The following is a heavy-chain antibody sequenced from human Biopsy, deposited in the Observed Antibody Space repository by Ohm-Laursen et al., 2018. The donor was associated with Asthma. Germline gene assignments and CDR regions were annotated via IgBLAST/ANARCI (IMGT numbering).Heavy chain of an antibody. CDR1: GYTFNSAG. Sequence: ASVKVSCKTSGYTFNSAGITWVRQAPGHGLEWMGWISVYNGNTKVAQKLQDRVTMITDTSTSTAYMELRSLRSDDTAVYFCARAADYSHYYGIDVWGQGTTVTVS. D-gene: IGHD3-10*01. CDR2: ISVYNGNT. J-gene: IGHJ6*02. V-gene: IGHV1-18*01. CDR3: ARAADYSHYYGIDV.